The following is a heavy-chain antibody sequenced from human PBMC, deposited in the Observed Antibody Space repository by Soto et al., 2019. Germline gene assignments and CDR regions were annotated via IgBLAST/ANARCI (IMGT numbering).Heavy chain of an antibody. CDR3: ATANGSHPSFAP. J-gene: IGHJ5*02. Sequence: SETLSLTCAVYGGSFSGYYWSWLRQPPGKGLEWIGEINHSGSPNYNPSLKSRVTISVDTSKNQFSLKMTSVTAADTAVYYCATANGSHPSFAPWGKGTLVPVSS. CDR2: INHSGSP. D-gene: IGHD1-26*01. V-gene: IGHV4-34*01. CDR1: GGSFSGYY.